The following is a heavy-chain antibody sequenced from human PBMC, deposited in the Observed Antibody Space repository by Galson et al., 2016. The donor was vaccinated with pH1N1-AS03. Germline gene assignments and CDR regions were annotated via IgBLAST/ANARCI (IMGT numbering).Heavy chain of an antibody. V-gene: IGHV3-53*05. CDR2: IFSGGDT. J-gene: IGHJ4*02. D-gene: IGHD2-15*01. CDR1: GLTVGNNY. Sequence: SLRLSCAVSGLTVGNNYMSWFRQAPGKGLESVPLIFSGGDTMYAESVRGRFIISRDSSTNTVFLQMNSLRPEDTAIYYCSRDSCNGAGCFPGFWGRGTLVTVSS. CDR3: SRDSCNGAGCFPGF.